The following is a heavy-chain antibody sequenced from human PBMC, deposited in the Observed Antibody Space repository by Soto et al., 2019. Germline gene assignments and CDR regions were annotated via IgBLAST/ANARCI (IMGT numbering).Heavy chain of an antibody. J-gene: IGHJ2*01. CDR2: IIPIFGTA. CDR3: ARDRDCSGGSCKGWYFDL. V-gene: IGHV1-69*13. Sequence: SVKVSCKASVGTFNSYAIICVRPAPGQGLEWMGGIIPIFGTANYAQKFQGRVTITADESTSTAYMELSSLRSEDTAVYYCARDRDCSGGSCKGWYFDLWGRGTRVNVSA. D-gene: IGHD2-15*01. CDR1: VGTFNSYA.